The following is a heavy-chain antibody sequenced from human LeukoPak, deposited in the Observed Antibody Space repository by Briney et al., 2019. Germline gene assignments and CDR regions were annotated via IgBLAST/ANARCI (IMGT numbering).Heavy chain of an antibody. CDR2: INPNSGGT. V-gene: IGHV1-2*02. CDR1: GYTFTGYY. Sequence: ASVKVSCKASGYTFTGYYMHWVRQAPGQGLEWMGWINPNSGGTNYAQKFQGRVTMTRDTSISTAYMELSRLRSDDTAVYYCARDIIAAAAQDYWGQGTLVTVSS. D-gene: IGHD6-13*01. J-gene: IGHJ4*02. CDR3: ARDIIAAAAQDY.